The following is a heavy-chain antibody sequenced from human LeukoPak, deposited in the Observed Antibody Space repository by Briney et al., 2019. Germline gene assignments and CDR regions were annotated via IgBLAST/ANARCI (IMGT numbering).Heavy chain of an antibody. V-gene: IGHV3-7*01. CDR3: ARSQYLAFDVFDF. CDR2: IKQDGSEK. J-gene: IGHJ3*01. CDR1: GFSLSNYW. D-gene: IGHD2-2*01. Sequence: YPGGSLRLSCVTSGFSLSNYWMGWVRQAPGMGLEWVANIKQDGSEKYYVDSVKGRFIISRDNVGNSLYLQMHSLRAEDTAVYYCARSQYLAFDVFDFWGQGTMVTVSS.